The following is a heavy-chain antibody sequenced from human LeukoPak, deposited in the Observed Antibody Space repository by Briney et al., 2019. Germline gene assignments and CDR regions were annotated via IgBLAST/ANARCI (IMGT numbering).Heavy chain of an antibody. CDR3: ATEVDRSFDH. J-gene: IGHJ4*02. D-gene: IGHD2-15*01. Sequence: GGSLRLSCAASGFTFSSYSMNWVRLAPGKGLEWISYITSNSYSMYYADSVEGRFTISRDNAEGSVFLQMDGLRVEDTAVYYCATEVDRSFDHWGQGVLVTVSS. V-gene: IGHV3-48*04. CDR2: ITSNSYSM. CDR1: GFTFSSYS.